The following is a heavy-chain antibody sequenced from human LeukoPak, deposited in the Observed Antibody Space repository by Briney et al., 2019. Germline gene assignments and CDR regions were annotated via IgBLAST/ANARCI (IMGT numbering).Heavy chain of an antibody. CDR3: ASLVVPDY. CDR1: GFTFSSFW. J-gene: IGHJ4*02. D-gene: IGHD2-15*01. V-gene: IGHV3-74*01. CDR2: INTDGSSR. Sequence: PGGSLSLSCAVSGFTFSSFWMHWVRHAPGKGLMWVSRINTDGSSRSYADSVKGRFTISRGSSKNTLYLQMNSLKAEDTAVYYCASLVVPDYWGQGTLVIVSS.